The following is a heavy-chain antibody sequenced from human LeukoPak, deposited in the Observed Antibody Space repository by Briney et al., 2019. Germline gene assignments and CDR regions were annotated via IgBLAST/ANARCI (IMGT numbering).Heavy chain of an antibody. D-gene: IGHD3-10*01. CDR1: GGSFSGYY. CDR3: ARGARWFGELQAPYNWFDP. Sequence: SETLSLTCAVYGGSFSGYYWSWIRQPPGKGLEWIGEIKHSGSTNYNPSLKSRVTISVDTSKNQFSLKLSSVTAADTAVYYCARGARWFGELQAPYNWFDPWGQGTLVTVSS. J-gene: IGHJ5*02. CDR2: IKHSGST. V-gene: IGHV4-34*01.